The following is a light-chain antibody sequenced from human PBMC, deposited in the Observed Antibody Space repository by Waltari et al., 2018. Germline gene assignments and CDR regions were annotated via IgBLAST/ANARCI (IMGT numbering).Light chain of an antibody. CDR3: QQYDDLPYT. CDR2: DAS. Sequence: DIQMTQSPSSLSASVGDRVTITCQASQDISNYLNWYQQKPGKAPELLIYDASKLETGGPSRFSGSGSGTDFTCTISSLQPEDIATYYCQQYDDLPYTFGQGTKLEIK. V-gene: IGKV1-33*01. J-gene: IGKJ2*01. CDR1: QDISNY.